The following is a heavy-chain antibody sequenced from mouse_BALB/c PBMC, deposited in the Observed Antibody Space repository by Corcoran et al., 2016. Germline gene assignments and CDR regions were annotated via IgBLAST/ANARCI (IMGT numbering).Heavy chain of an antibody. CDR1: GYTFTSYD. J-gene: IGHJ4*01. D-gene: IGHD3-1*01. CDR3: ARSARAAMDY. Sequence: QVQLQQSGPERVKPGALVKISCKASGYTFTSYDINWVKQRPGQGVEWIGWIYPGDGSTKYNEKFKGKATLTADKSSSTAYMQLRSLTSENSAVYFCARSARAAMDYWGQGTSVTVSS. V-gene: IGHV1S56*01. CDR2: IYPGDGST.